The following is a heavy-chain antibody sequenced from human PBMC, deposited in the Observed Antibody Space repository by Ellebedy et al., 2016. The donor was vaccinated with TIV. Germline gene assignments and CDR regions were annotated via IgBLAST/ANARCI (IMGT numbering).Heavy chain of an antibody. V-gene: IGHV3-33*01. CDR1: GFTFSSYG. D-gene: IGHD3-10*01. CDR2: IWYDGSNK. Sequence: GGSLRLSXAASGFTFSSYGIHWVRQAPGKGLEWVAVIWYDGSNKYYADSVKDRFTISRDNSKNTLYLQMNSLRAEDTAVYYCAREPMVRGVIRRGYAMDVWGQGTTVTVSS. CDR3: AREPMVRGVIRRGYAMDV. J-gene: IGHJ6*02.